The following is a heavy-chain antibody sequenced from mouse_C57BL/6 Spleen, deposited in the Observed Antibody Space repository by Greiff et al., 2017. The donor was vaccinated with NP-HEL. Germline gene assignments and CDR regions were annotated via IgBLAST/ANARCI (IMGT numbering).Heavy chain of an antibody. Sequence: QVQLKESGPELVKPGASVKISCKASGYAFSSSWMNWVKQRPGKGLEWIGRIYPGDGDTNYNGKFKGKATLTADKSSSTAYMQLSSLTSEDSAVYFCARRLPTRGYFDVWGTGTTVTVSS. V-gene: IGHV1-82*01. D-gene: IGHD5-5*01. CDR3: ARRLPTRGYFDV. CDR2: IYPGDGDT. J-gene: IGHJ1*03. CDR1: GYAFSSSW.